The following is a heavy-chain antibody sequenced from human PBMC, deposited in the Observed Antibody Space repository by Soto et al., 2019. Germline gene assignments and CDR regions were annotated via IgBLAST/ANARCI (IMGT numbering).Heavy chain of an antibody. CDR1: GFSFSDYY. Sequence: GGSLRLSCAASGFSFSDYYMTWIRQAPGKGLGWVSYITTDSYRKYADSVEGRFTISRDNAKNSLYLQMNSLRVEDTAVYYCVRLEAPGYYYGMDVWGQGTTVTVSS. J-gene: IGHJ6*02. V-gene: IGHV3-11*06. CDR3: VRLEAPGYYYGMDV. CDR2: ITTDSYR.